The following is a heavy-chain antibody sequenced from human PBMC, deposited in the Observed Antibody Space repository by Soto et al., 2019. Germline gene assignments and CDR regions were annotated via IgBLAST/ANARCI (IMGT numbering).Heavy chain of an antibody. D-gene: IGHD3-10*01. CDR1: GYDFARYW. J-gene: IGHJ6*02. Sequence: PGESLKISCKGSGYDFARYWIGWVRQMPGKGLEWMGIIYPGDSDTRYSPSFQGQVTISADKSISTAYLQWSSLKASDTAMYFCARPSGSEIYYYAMDVWGQGTTVTV. CDR2: IYPGDSDT. V-gene: IGHV5-51*01. CDR3: ARPSGSEIYYYAMDV.